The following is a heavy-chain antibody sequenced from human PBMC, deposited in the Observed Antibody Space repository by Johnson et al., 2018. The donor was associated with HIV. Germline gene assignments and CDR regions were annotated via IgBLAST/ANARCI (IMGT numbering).Heavy chain of an antibody. CDR3: AKDGGSPDDAFDI. D-gene: IGHD1-14*01. CDR2: ISGSGGST. Sequence: VQVVESGGGVVQPGRSLRLSCAASGFTFSDYYMSWIRQAPGKGLAWVSYISGSGGSTYYADSVKGRFTISRDNSKNTLYLQMNSLRAEDTAVYYCAKDGGSPDDAFDIWGQGTMVTVSS. CDR1: GFTFSDYY. J-gene: IGHJ3*02. V-gene: IGHV3-23*04.